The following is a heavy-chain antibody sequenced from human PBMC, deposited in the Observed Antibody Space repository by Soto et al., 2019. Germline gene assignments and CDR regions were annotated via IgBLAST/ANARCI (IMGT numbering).Heavy chain of an antibody. CDR2: MNPNSGNT. V-gene: IGHV1-8*01. D-gene: IGHD2-2*01. CDR1: GYTFTSYD. J-gene: IGHJ6*02. CDR3: ARFGCSSTSCYQGNDYYYGMDV. Sequence: QVQLVQSGAEVKKPGASVKVSCKASGYTFTSYDINWVRQATGQGLGWMGWMNPNSGNTGYAQKFQGRVTMTRNTSISTAYMELSSLRSEDTAVYYCARFGCSSTSCYQGNDYYYGMDVWGQGTTVTVSS.